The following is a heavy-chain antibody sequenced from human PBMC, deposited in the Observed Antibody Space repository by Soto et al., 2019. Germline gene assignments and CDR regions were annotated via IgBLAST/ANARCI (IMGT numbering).Heavy chain of an antibody. CDR1: GYTFTGYY. CDR3: AVLRFGEDSSMDV. CDR2: INPNSGGT. Sequence: GASVKVSCKASGYTFTGYYMHWVRQAPGQGLEWMGWINPNSGGTNYAQKFQGRVTMTRDTSISTAYMELSRLRSDDTAVYYCAVLRFGEDSSMDVWGQGTTVTVSS. V-gene: IGHV1-2*02. D-gene: IGHD3-10*01. J-gene: IGHJ6*02.